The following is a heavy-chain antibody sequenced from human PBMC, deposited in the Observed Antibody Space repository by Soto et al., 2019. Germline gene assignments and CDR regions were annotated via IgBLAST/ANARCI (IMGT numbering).Heavy chain of an antibody. CDR3: VKSSPRMVATAFDY. D-gene: IGHD5-12*01. V-gene: IGHV3-64D*06. CDR2: ISSNGGST. CDR1: GFTFSSYA. Sequence: GGSLRLSCSASGFTFSSYAMHWVRQAPGKGLEYVSAISSNGGSTYYADSVKGRFTISRDNSKNTLYLQMSSLRAEDTAVYYCVKSSPRMVATAFDYWGQVTLVTVSS. J-gene: IGHJ4*02.